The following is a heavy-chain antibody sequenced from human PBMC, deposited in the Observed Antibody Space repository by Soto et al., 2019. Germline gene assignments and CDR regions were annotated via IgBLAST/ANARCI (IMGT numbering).Heavy chain of an antibody. Sequence: EVQLVESGGVVVQPGGSLRLSCAASGFSFDDYTMHWVRQAPGKGLEWVSSISSSSSYIYYADSVKGRFTISRDNAKNSLYLQMNSLRAEDTAVYYCARDLLYSGYDRNFDYWGQGTLVTVSS. V-gene: IGHV3-21*01. CDR2: ISSSSSYI. D-gene: IGHD5-12*01. J-gene: IGHJ4*02. CDR3: ARDLLYSGYDRNFDY. CDR1: GFSFDDYT.